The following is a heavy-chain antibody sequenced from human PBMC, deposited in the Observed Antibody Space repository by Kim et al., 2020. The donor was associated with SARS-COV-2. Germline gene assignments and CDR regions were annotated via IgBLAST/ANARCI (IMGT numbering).Heavy chain of an antibody. CDR3: ARVEKLRGVIPAFRP. V-gene: IGHV4-34*01. D-gene: IGHD3-10*01. Sequence: PSLKSRVTISVDTSKNQFSLKLSSVTAADTAVYYCARVEKLRGVIPAFRPWGQGTLVTVSS. J-gene: IGHJ5*02.